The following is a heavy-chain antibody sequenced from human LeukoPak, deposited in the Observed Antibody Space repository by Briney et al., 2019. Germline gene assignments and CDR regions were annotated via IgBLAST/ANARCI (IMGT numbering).Heavy chain of an antibody. Sequence: GGSLRLSCAASGFTFSSYAMSWVRQAPGKGLEWVAVISYDGSNKYYADSVKGRFTISRDNSKNTLYLQMNSLRAEDTAVYYCAREGDYGDYEGYFDYWGQGTLVTVSS. CDR2: ISYDGSNK. CDR1: GFTFSSYA. CDR3: AREGDYGDYEGYFDY. J-gene: IGHJ4*02. V-gene: IGHV3-30-3*01. D-gene: IGHD4-17*01.